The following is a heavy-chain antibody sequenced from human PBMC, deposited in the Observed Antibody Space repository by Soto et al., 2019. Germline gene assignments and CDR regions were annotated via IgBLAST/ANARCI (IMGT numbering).Heavy chain of an antibody. D-gene: IGHD2-8*01. CDR3: ARDEGYCTNGVCSPPRDYYYYGMDV. CDR2: IIPIFGTA. Sequence: SVKVSCKASGGTFSSYAISWVRQAPGQGLEWMGGIIPIFGTANYAQKFQGRVTITADESTSTAYMELSSLRSEDTAVYYCARDEGYCTNGVCSPPRDYYYYGMDVWGQGTTVTV. J-gene: IGHJ6*02. CDR1: GGTFSSYA. V-gene: IGHV1-69*13.